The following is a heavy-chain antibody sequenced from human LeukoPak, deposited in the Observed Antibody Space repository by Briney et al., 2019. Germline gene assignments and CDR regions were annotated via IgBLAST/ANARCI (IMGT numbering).Heavy chain of an antibody. D-gene: IGHD3-3*01. J-gene: IGHJ4*02. CDR3: ARQNDFRLDY. Sequence: GESLKISCKGSGYTFSSHWIGWVRQMPGKGLEWMGIIYPGDSDTRYSPSLQGQVTISVDTSIGTAYLQWSSLKASDTAIYYCARQNDFRLDYWGQGTLVTVSS. V-gene: IGHV5-51*01. CDR2: IYPGDSDT. CDR1: GYTFSSHW.